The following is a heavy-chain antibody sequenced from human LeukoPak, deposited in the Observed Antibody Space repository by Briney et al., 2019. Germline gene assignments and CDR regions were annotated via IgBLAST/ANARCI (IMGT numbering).Heavy chain of an antibody. CDR3: ARVATMETFDY. CDR1: VGTFSSYA. CDR2: IIPIFGIA. Sequence: SVKVSCKASVGTFSSYAISWVRQAPGQGLEWMGRIIPIFGIANYAQKFQGRVTITADKSTSTAYMELSSLRSKDTAVYYCARVATMETFDYWGQGTLVTVSS. V-gene: IGHV1-69*04. D-gene: IGHD5-12*01. J-gene: IGHJ4*02.